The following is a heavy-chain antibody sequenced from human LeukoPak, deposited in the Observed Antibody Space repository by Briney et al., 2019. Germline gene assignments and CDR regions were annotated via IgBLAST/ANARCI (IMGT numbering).Heavy chain of an antibody. D-gene: IGHD5-12*01. CDR3: AREGHGGYDLGDLNWFDP. Sequence: SQTLSLTCTVSGGSISSGSYYWSWIRQPAGKGLEWIGRIYTSGSTNYNPSLKSRVTISVDTSKNQFSLKLSSVTAADTAVYYCAREGHGGYDLGDLNWFDPWGQGTLVTVSS. V-gene: IGHV4-61*02. CDR2: IYTSGST. J-gene: IGHJ5*02. CDR1: GGSISSGSYY.